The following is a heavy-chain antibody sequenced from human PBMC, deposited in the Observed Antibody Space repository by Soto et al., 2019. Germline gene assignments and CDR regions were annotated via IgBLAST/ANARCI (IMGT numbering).Heavy chain of an antibody. CDR3: ARILSEEVGALHY. Sequence: QVQLVQSGAEVKKTGASVKVSCKASGYTFTGYHMHWVRQAPGQGLEWMGWIHPNSCGTSYAQKYQGSVTMTRDTSISTTYMGLSRLRSDDTAVYYCARILSEEVGALHYWGQGTLVTVSS. V-gene: IGHV1-2*02. J-gene: IGHJ4*02. D-gene: IGHD1-26*01. CDR2: IHPNSCGT. CDR1: GYTFTGYH.